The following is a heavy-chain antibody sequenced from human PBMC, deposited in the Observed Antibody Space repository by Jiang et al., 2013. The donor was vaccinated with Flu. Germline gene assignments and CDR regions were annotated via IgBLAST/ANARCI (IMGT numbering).Heavy chain of an antibody. CDR3: AKDSQWIQLWYDY. V-gene: IGHV3-11*05. Sequence: ADSVKGRFTISRDNAKNTLYLQMNSLRAEDTAVYYCAKDSQWIQLWYDYWGQGTLVTVSS. D-gene: IGHD5-18*01. J-gene: IGHJ4*02.